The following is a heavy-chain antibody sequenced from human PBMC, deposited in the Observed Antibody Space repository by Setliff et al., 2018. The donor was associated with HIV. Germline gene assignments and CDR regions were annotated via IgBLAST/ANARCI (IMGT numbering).Heavy chain of an antibody. CDR1: EYTFTDYF. J-gene: IGHJ5*02. CDR2: ISPNNGAT. V-gene: IGHV1-2*02. CDR3: ARAHFLVAMTRNWFDP. Sequence: ASVKVSCKASEYTFTDYFIHWVRQAPGQGLEWMGWISPNNGATKISQKFRGRVTMTTDTSTNTAHMELIRPRFDDTAVYYCARAHFLVAMTRNWFDPWGQGTLVTVSS. D-gene: IGHD5-12*01.